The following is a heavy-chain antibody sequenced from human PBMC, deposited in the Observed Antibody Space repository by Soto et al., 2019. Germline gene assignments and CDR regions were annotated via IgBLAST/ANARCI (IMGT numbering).Heavy chain of an antibody. V-gene: IGHV3-23*01. CDR1: GFTFITYA. CDR2: ISGNGITT. Sequence: PGGSLRLSCAASGFTFITYAINWVLQAPGKGLEWVSVISGNGITTFYADSVKGRFTISRDNSRNTLYLQMNNLRADDTAIYYCAKAMVVERSPFDYWGQGTLITVSS. J-gene: IGHJ4*02. D-gene: IGHD2-15*01. CDR3: AKAMVVERSPFDY.